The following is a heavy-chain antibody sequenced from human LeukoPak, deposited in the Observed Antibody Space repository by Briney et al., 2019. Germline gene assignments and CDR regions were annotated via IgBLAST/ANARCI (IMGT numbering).Heavy chain of an antibody. Sequence: LGESLKISCVGSGYRFTSHWIGWVRQMPGKGLEWMGIIYPGDSDTRYSPSFQGQVTISADKSISTAYLQWSSLKASDTAIYYCATGYGSGRGAFDIWGQGTMVTVSS. CDR2: IYPGDSDT. CDR1: GYRFTSHW. V-gene: IGHV5-51*01. J-gene: IGHJ3*02. D-gene: IGHD6-19*01. CDR3: ATGYGSGRGAFDI.